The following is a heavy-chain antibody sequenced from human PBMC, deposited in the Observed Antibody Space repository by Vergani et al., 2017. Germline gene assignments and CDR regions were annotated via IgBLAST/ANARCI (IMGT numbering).Heavy chain of an antibody. V-gene: IGHV3-48*01. CDR2: ISSSSSTI. J-gene: IGHJ4*02. CDR3: ASDLYCSGGSCYSFDY. Sequence: EVQLVESGGGLVQPGGSLRLSCAASGFTFSSYSMNWVRQAPGKGLEWVSYISSSSSTIYYADSVKGRFTISRDNAKNSLYLQMNSLRAEDTAVYYCASDLYCSGGSCYSFDYWGQGTLVTVSS. D-gene: IGHD2-15*01. CDR1: GFTFSSYS.